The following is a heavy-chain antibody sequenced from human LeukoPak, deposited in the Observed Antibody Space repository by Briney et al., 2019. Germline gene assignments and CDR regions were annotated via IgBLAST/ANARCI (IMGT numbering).Heavy chain of an antibody. CDR3: TTDPSYGSGSYGGGY. V-gene: IGHV3-73*01. Sequence: GGSLRLSCAASGFTFSDSAMHWVRQASGKGLEWVGRIRSKANNYATAYAASVQGRFTISRDDSKSTAYLQVNSLKTEDTAVYYCTTDPSYGSGSYGGGYWGQGTLVTVSS. J-gene: IGHJ4*02. CDR1: GFTFSDSA. D-gene: IGHD3-10*01. CDR2: IRSKANNYAT.